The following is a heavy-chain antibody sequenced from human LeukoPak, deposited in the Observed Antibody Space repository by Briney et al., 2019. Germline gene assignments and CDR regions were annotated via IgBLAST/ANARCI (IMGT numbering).Heavy chain of an antibody. CDR2: INPNSGGT. D-gene: IGHD5-18*01. CDR3: ARDPNTAMVNIDY. CDR1: GCTFTGYY. Sequence: GASVKVSCKASGCTFTGYYMHWVRQAPGQGLEWMGWINPNSGGTNYAQKFQGRVTMTRDTSISTAYMELSRLRSDDTAVYYCARDPNTAMVNIDYWGQGTLVTVSS. V-gene: IGHV1-2*02. J-gene: IGHJ4*02.